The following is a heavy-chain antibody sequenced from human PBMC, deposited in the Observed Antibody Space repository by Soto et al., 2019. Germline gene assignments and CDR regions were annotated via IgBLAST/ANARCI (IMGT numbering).Heavy chain of an antibody. CDR3: ARAAATLGMDV. D-gene: IGHD2-15*01. CDR2: INPSGGST. CDR1: GYTFTSYY. V-gene: IGHV1-46*01. J-gene: IGHJ6*02. Sequence: QVQLVQSGAEVKKPGASVKVSCKASGYTFTSYYMHWVRQAPGQGLEWMGIINPSGGSTSYAQKCQGRVTMTRDTSASTVYMELSSLRSEDTAVYYCARAAATLGMDVWGQGTTVTVSS.